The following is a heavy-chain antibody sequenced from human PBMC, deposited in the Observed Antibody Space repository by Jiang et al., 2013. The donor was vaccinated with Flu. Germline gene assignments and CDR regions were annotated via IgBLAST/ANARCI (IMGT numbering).Heavy chain of an antibody. D-gene: IGHD2-8*01. J-gene: IGHJ4*02. CDR3: TRDLVRDVILIPTTYFDY. V-gene: IGHV3-49*03. Sequence: VQLVESGGGLVQPGRSLRLSCTASGFRFGDYAVSWLRQAPGKGLEWVGFIRNKLYRGTTDYAASVQGRFTISRDDSKSIAYLQMSSLKTEDTAVYYCTRDLVRDVILIPTTYFDYWGQGALVTVSS. CDR2: IRNKLYRGTT. CDR1: GFRFGDYA.